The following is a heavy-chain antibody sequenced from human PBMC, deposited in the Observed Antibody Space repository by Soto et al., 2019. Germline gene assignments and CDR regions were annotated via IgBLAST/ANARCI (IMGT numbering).Heavy chain of an antibody. D-gene: IGHD2-21*01. CDR3: ARGHSPCPFDS. CDR2: ISTYNGNT. Sequence: QVQLIQSGPEVKKPGASVKVSCKTSGYTFSTFGISWVRQAPGQGLEWMGWISTYNGNTDYEPKVQGRVSLTTDTSTNTAYMELRGLISGDTAVYFCARGHSPCPFDSWGQGTLVTVSS. CDR1: GYTFSTFG. J-gene: IGHJ4*02. V-gene: IGHV1-18*01.